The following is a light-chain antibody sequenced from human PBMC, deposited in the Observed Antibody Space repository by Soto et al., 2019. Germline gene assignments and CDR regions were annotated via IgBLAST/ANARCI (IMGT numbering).Light chain of an antibody. J-gene: IGKJ2*01. CDR2: AAS. V-gene: IGKV3-20*01. Sequence: EIVLTQSPGTLSLSPGERATLSCRASRFLSSSYVVWYQQKPRQAPRLLIYAASRRATCIPDRFSGSGSATEYTLNISRLEAEDSAVYYCQQQGTFGQGTKLEIK. CDR1: RFLSSSY. CDR3: QQQGT.